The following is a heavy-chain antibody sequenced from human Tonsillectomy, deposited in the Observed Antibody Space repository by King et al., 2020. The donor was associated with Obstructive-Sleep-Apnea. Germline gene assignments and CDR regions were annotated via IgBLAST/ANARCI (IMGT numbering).Heavy chain of an antibody. V-gene: IGHV4-30-4*01. D-gene: IGHD2-8*01. CDR2: IYYTGST. J-gene: IGHJ5*02. CDR1: GDPITSGNYY. Sequence: QLQESGPGLVKPSQTLSLICTVSGDPITSGNYYWSWIRQSPGKGLEWIGYIYYTGSTYYNPSLKSRVTISADTSKNQFSLKLTSVTAADTAVYYCARDKTMGWSDPWGQGSLVTVSS. CDR3: ARDKTMGWSDP.